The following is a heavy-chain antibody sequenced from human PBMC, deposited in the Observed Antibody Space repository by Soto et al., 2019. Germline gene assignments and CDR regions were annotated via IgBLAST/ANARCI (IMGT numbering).Heavy chain of an antibody. J-gene: IGHJ4*02. V-gene: IGHV4-31*03. CDR1: GGSISSGGYY. CDR2: IYYSGST. CDR3: ARDSRDSSGFDY. Sequence: KPSETLSLTCTVSGGSISSGGYYWSWIRQHPGKGLEWIGYIYYSGSTYYNPSLKSRVTISVDTSKNQFSLKLSSVTAADTAVYYCARDSRDSSGFDYWGQGTLVTVSS. D-gene: IGHD3-22*01.